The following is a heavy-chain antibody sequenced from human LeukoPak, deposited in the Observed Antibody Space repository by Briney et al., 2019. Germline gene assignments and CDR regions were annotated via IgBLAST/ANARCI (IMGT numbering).Heavy chain of an antibody. CDR1: VYTFTDYH. CDR2: NNPNSCDT. D-gene: IGHD1-1*01. CDR3: ARVRAIAATGTGARYFQD. V-gene: IGHV1-2*02. J-gene: IGHJ1*01. Sequence: RASVKVSCKASVYTFTDYHIYWLRQAPGQGLECMGWNNPNSCDTNYAQKFQGRDPITRDTPTNTAYLALRRLRSDDTGVYFCARVRAIAATGTGARYFQDWGQGTLVTVSS.